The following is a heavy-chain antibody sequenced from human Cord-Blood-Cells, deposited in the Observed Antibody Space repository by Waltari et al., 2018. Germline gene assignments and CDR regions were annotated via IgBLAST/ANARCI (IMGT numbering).Heavy chain of an antibody. Sequence: QVQLQESGPGLVKPSETLSLTCTVSGGSISSYYWSWIRQPAGKGLEWIGRIYTSGSTNYNPSLKSRVTMSVDTSKNQFSLKLSSVTAADTAVYYRARSGYSSGWFDAFDIWGQGTMVTVSS. V-gene: IGHV4-4*07. CDR2: IYTSGST. CDR3: ARSGYSSGWFDAFDI. J-gene: IGHJ3*02. CDR1: GGSISSYY. D-gene: IGHD6-19*01.